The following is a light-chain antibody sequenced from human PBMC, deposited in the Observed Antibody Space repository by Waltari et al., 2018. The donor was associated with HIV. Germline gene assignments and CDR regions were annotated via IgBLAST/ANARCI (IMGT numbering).Light chain of an antibody. CDR3: HVWDSSTVV. CDR1: NIGSKN. J-gene: IGLJ2*01. V-gene: IGLV3-9*01. CDR2: RDS. Sequence: SYELTQPLSVSVALGQTARITCGGNNIGSKNVHWYQQKPGQAPVLVIYRDSNRPSGISERFSGSNSGNTATLTISRAQAGDEADYYCHVWDSSTVVFGGGTKLTVL.